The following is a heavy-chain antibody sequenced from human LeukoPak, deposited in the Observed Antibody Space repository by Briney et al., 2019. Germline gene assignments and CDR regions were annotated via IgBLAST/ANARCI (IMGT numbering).Heavy chain of an antibody. CDR3: ATDRQDSPYGGLSSGYYRDYYGRDV. D-gene: IGHD3-3*01. V-gene: IGHV3-43*02. CDR1: GFTFADFT. J-gene: IGHJ6*02. Sequence: GGSLRLSCAASGFTFADFTMHWVRQAPGKGLEWVSLISGDGGSTYYADSVKGRFTISRDNSKNSLYLQMNSLRPEDTALYYCATDRQDSPYGGLSSGYYRDYYGRDVWGQGTTVTVSS. CDR2: ISGDGGST.